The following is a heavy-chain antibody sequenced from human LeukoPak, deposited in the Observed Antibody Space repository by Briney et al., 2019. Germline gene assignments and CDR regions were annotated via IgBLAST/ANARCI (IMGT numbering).Heavy chain of an antibody. CDR2: IRSDGSNK. D-gene: IGHD6-19*01. J-gene: IGHJ4*02. Sequence: GGSLRLSCAAAGFTFSKFAMHWVRQAPGKGLEWMAFIRSDGSNKYYADSVKGRFTISRDNSKNTLYLQMNSLRAEDTAVYYCARILDSAWGELGYWGQGTLVTVSS. V-gene: IGHV3-30*04. CDR3: ARILDSAWGELGY. CDR1: GFTFSKFA.